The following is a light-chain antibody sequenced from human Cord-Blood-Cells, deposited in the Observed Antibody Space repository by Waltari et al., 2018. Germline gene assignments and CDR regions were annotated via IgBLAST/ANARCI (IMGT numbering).Light chain of an antibody. V-gene: IGLV2-14*01. CDR1: SRDVGLYPS. J-gene: IGLJ1*01. CDR2: NVS. Sequence: QSALTQPASVSGSPGQSITIPCTGTSRDVGLYPSTTWYQQHPGKAPNRIIYNVSNRPSGVSNRFSGSKSGNTASLTISGLQAEDEADYYCSSYTSSSTYVFGTGTKVTVL. CDR3: SSYTSSSTYV.